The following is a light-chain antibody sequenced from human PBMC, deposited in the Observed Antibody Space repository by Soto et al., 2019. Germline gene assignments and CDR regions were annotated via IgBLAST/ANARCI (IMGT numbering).Light chain of an antibody. Sequence: DIQMTQSPSTLSASVGDRVTITCRASQSISTWLGWYQQKPGKAPKLLIYDASTLETGVPSRFSGSGSGSEFTLTISSLQPDDFATYYCQQCNTYPLTFGGGTKVEIK. CDR1: QSISTW. CDR2: DAS. CDR3: QQCNTYPLT. V-gene: IGKV1-5*01. J-gene: IGKJ4*01.